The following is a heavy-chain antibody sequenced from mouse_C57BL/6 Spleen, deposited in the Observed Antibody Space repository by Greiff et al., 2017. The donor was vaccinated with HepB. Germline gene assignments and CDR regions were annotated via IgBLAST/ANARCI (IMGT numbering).Heavy chain of an antibody. CDR3: AVTTVVATYYYAMDY. CDR2: IYPVSGET. CDR1: GYTFTDHI. V-gene: IGHV1-11*01. D-gene: IGHD1-1*01. Sequence: VQLKESGAELASPGASVTLSCKASGYTFTDHIMNWVKKRPGQGLEWIGRIYPVSGETNYNQKFMGKATFSVDRSSSTVYIVLNSLTSEDPAVYYCAVTTVVATYYYAMDYWGQGTSVTVSS. J-gene: IGHJ4*01.